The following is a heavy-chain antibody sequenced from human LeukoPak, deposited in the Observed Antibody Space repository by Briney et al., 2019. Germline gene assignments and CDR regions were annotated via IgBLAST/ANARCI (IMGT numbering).Heavy chain of an antibody. D-gene: IGHD6-13*01. CDR1: GFTVSSNY. J-gene: IGHJ4*02. V-gene: IGHV3-53*01. CDR3: ARVGSSWLYFDY. Sequence: AGGSLRLSCAASGFTVSSNYMSWVRQAPGKGLEWVSVIYSGGSTYYADSVKGRFTISRDNSKNTLYLQMNSLRAEDTAVYYCARVGSSWLYFDYWGQGTLVTVSS. CDR2: IYSGGST.